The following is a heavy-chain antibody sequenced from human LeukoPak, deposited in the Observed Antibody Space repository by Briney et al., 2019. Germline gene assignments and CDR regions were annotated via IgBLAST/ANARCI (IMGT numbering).Heavy chain of an antibody. V-gene: IGHV3-7*01. CDR2: IKQDGSEK. D-gene: IGHD3-22*01. J-gene: IGHJ4*02. CDR1: GFTFSSYW. CDR3: ARDSETYYYDSSGYYYPYYFGY. Sequence: GGSLRLSCAASGFTFSSYWMSWVRQAPGKGLEWVANIKQDGSEKYYVDSVKGRFTISRDNAKNSLYLQMNSLRAEDTAVYYCARDSETYYYDSSGYYYPYYFGYWGQGTLVTVSS.